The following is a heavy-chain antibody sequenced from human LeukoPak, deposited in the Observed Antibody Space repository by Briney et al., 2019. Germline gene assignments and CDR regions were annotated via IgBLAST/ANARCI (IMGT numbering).Heavy chain of an antibody. CDR2: ISASGIST. V-gene: IGHV3-23*01. D-gene: IGHD1-26*01. J-gene: IGHJ4*02. CDR3: AKERGVGATAGSLATFDN. Sequence: GGSLRLSCAASGLTFSSYAMSWVRLAPGKGLEWVSSISASGISTYYEASVRGRFTISRDNSESTLFLQMNSLRVEDTAVYFCAKERGVGATAGSLATFDNWGQGTLVTVSS. CDR1: GLTFSSYA.